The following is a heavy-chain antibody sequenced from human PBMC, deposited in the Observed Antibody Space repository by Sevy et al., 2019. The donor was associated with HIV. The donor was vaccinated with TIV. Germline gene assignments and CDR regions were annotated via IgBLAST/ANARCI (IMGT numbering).Heavy chain of an antibody. CDR1: GFTFSSYA. CDR2: ISYDGGNK. CDR3: ARGVSRIYWYFDL. D-gene: IGHD2-15*01. Sequence: GGSLRLSCAASGFTFSSYAMHWVRQAPGKGLEWVAVISYDGGNKYYADSVKGRFTISRDNSKNTLYLQMNSLRAEDTAVYYCARGVSRIYWYFDLWGRGTLVTVSS. V-gene: IGHV3-30-3*01. J-gene: IGHJ2*01.